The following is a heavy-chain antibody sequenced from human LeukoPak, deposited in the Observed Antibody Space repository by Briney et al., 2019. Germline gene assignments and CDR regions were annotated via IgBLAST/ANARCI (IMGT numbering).Heavy chain of an antibody. Sequence: PGGSLRLSCAASGSTFSNAWMSWVRQAPGKGLEWVGRIKSKPDGGTTDYAAPRDGTLTISRHDSKTTLYLQMNSLKTEDTAVYYCTTDVTLVGATAGGYWGQGTLVAVSS. CDR3: TTDVTLVGATAGGY. CDR2: IKSKPDGGTT. CDR1: GSTFSNAW. V-gene: IGHV3-15*01. D-gene: IGHD1-26*01. J-gene: IGHJ4*02.